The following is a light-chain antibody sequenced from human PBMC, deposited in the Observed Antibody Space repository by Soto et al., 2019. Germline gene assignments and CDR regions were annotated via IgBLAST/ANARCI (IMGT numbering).Light chain of an antibody. CDR3: QQYGSTPPSYT. Sequence: EIVLTQSPGTLSLSPGERATLSCRASQSVSSSYLAWYQQKPDQAPRLLIYGASSRATGIPDRFSGSGAGTDFTLTISRLEPEEFSVYYCQQYGSTPPSYTFGQGTKLEIK. CDR1: QSVSSSY. CDR2: GAS. J-gene: IGKJ2*01. V-gene: IGKV3-20*01.